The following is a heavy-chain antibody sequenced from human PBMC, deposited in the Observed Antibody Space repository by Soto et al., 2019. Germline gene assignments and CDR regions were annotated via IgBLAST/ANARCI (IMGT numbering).Heavy chain of an antibody. CDR1: GYTFTSYG. J-gene: IGHJ4*02. Sequence: QVQLLQPGAEVKKTGASVKVSCKASGYTFTSYGISWVRQAPGQGLEWMGWISADNGNTNYAQKLQGRVTMTTDTSTSTAYMELRSLRSDDTAVYYCARSTLKEGIAVAVLIWGQGTLVTVSS. CDR3: ARSTLKEGIAVAVLI. V-gene: IGHV1-18*01. D-gene: IGHD6-19*01. CDR2: ISADNGNT.